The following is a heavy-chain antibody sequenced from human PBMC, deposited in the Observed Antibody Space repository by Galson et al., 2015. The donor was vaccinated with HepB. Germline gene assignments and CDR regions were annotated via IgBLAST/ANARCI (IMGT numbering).Heavy chain of an antibody. CDR1: GFTFSNYG. CDR3: AKDPYLYSALAGTMAGFDY. D-gene: IGHD6-19*01. J-gene: IGHJ4*02. Sequence: SLRLSCAASGFTFSNYGMHWVRQAPGKGLEWVAVISYAGSNKYYADSVTGRFTISRDNSKNTLYLQMNSLRAEDTALYYCAKDPYLYSALAGTMAGFDYWFQSTPVTGSS. V-gene: IGHV3-30*18. CDR2: ISYAGSNK.